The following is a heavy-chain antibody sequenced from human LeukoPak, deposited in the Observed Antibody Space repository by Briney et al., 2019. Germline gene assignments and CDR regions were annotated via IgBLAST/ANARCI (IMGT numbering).Heavy chain of an antibody. Sequence: QSGGSLRLSCAASGFIFSSHGMNWVRQAPGKGLEWVSGIIDSGGSTYYADSVKGRFTISRDNSKNMLYLQMNSLRAEDTAVYYCAKVSESNYDFLTGYYTPYYFDYWGQGTLVTVSS. D-gene: IGHD3-9*01. CDR3: AKVSESNYDFLTGYYTPYYFDY. J-gene: IGHJ4*02. CDR2: IIDSGGST. V-gene: IGHV3-23*01. CDR1: GFIFSSHG.